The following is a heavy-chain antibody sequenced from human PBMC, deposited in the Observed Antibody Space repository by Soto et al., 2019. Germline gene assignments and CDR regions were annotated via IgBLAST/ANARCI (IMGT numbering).Heavy chain of an antibody. D-gene: IGHD3-10*01. Sequence: GGSLRLSCAASGFTFSSYAMSWVRQAPGKGLEWVSAISGSGGSTYYADSVKGRFTISRDNSKNTLYLQMNSLRAEDTAVYYCAKAPAITMVLRYFDYWGQGTLVTVSS. V-gene: IGHV3-23*01. CDR1: GFTFSSYA. CDR3: AKAPAITMVLRYFDY. CDR2: ISGSGGST. J-gene: IGHJ4*02.